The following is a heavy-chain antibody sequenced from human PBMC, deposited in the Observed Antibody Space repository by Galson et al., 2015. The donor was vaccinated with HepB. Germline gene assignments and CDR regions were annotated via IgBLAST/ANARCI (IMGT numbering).Heavy chain of an antibody. CDR1: GFSLSTSGVG. CDR3: AHRGGQWLVDTPYYFDY. Sequence: PALVKPTQTLTLTCTFSGFSLSTSGVGVGWIRQPPGKALEWLALIYWDDDKRYSPSLKSRLTITKDTSKNQVVLTMTNMDPVDTATYYCAHRGGQWLVDTPYYFDYWGQGTLVTVSS. D-gene: IGHD6-19*01. V-gene: IGHV2-5*02. J-gene: IGHJ4*02. CDR2: IYWDDDK.